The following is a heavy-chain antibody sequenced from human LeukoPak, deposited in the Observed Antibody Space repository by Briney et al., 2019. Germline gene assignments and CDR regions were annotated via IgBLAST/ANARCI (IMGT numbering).Heavy chain of an antibody. CDR1: QFTFNLHA. V-gene: IGHV3-30*01. J-gene: IGHJ6*03. D-gene: IGHD3-16*01. Sequence: KPGGSLRLSCAASQFTFNLHAMNWVRQAPGKGLDWVAVMSFDGSHIHYADSVKGRFTISRDNSNNTLFLQMNSLNADDTAVYYCARGGTYYYQYYYMDVWGKGTTVTVSS. CDR3: ARGGTYYYQYYYMDV. CDR2: MSFDGSHI.